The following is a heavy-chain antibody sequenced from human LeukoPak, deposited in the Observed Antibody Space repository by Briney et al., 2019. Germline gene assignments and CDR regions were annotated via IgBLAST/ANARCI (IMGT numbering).Heavy chain of an antibody. Sequence: GGSLRLSCAASGIAFSRYWMHWVRQAPGKGLLWVSRISSDGSNTLYADSVKGRFTVSRDNAKNTLYLQMDSLRADDTAVYYCATANYGLDVWGQGTTVTVSS. CDR3: ATANYGLDV. V-gene: IGHV3-74*01. J-gene: IGHJ6*02. CDR1: GIAFSRYW. CDR2: ISSDGSNT.